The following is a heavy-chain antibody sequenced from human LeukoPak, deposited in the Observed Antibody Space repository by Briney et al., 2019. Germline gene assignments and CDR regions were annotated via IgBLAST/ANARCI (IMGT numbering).Heavy chain of an antibody. CDR1: GFTFSSYA. CDR2: INGSGGST. D-gene: IGHD3-22*01. J-gene: IGHJ4*02. V-gene: IGHV3-23*01. CDR3: AKSYSSGYSAFDY. Sequence: GGSLRLSCAASGFTFSSYAMSWVRQAPGKGLEWVSAINGSGGSTYYADSVKGRFTISRDNSKNTLYLQMNSLRAEDTAVYYCAKSYSSGYSAFDYWGQGTLVTVSS.